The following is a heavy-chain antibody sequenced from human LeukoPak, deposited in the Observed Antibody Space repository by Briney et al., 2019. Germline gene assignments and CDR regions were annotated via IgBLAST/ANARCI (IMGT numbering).Heavy chain of an antibody. CDR2: ISGSGGST. CDR3: AKASMNYYDSSGYYYNYFDY. D-gene: IGHD3-22*01. CDR1: GFTFSSYA. J-gene: IGHJ4*02. V-gene: IGHV3-23*01. Sequence: GGSLRLSCAASGFTFSSYAMSWVRQAPGKGLEWVSAISGSGGSTYYADSVKGWFTISRDNTKNTLYLQMNSLRAEDTAVYYCAKASMNYYDSSGYYYNYFDYWGQGTLVTVSS.